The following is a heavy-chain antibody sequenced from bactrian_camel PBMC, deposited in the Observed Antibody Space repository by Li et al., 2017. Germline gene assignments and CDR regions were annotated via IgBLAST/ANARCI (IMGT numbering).Heavy chain of an antibody. D-gene: IGHD3*01. CDR2: IRKDDAT. CDR1: RLTYSDYW. Sequence: HVQLVESGGGSVQAGGSLRLSCAVSRLTYSDYWLAWFRQAPASEREAVAAIRKDDATTYAESVKGRFTISKDNAKNTLYLQMDSLKPEDSAMYYCGADPPVSGIWVACGRTFSHYGQGTQVTVS. J-gene: IGHJ4*01. V-gene: IGHV3S26*01.